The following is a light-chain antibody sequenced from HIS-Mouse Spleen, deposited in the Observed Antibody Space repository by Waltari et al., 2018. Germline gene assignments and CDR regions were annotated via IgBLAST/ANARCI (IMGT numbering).Light chain of an antibody. J-gene: IGLJ2*01. CDR3: CSYAGSYTVV. V-gene: IGLV2-11*01. CDR2: DVS. Sequence: QSALTQPRSVSGSPGQSVTISCTGTSSDVGGYNYVPWYQQHPGKAPKLMIYDVSKRPAGVPDRFSGSKSGNTASLTISGLQAEDEADYHCCSYAGSYTVVFGGGTKLTVL. CDR1: SSDVGGYNY.